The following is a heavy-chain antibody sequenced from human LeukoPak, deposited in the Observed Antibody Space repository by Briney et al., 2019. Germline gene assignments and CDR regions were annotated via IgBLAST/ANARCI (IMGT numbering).Heavy chain of an antibody. Sequence: GGSLRLSCAASGFTFSSYGMHWVRQTPGKVLEWVAVISYDGNNKYYADSVKGRVTISRDNPKNTLYLQMSSLRAEDTAVYYCARAVNLGYWGQGTLVTVSS. CDR1: GFTFSSYG. J-gene: IGHJ4*02. CDR2: ISYDGNNK. CDR3: ARAVNLGY. V-gene: IGHV3-30*19. D-gene: IGHD3-16*01.